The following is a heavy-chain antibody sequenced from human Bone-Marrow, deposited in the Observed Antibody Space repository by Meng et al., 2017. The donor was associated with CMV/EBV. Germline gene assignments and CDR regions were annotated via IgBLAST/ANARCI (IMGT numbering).Heavy chain of an antibody. D-gene: IGHD1-26*01. V-gene: IGHV1-46*01. CDR1: YTFTSYY. CDR3: ARIRYSGSYWGSYYFDY. CDR2: NNPSGGGT. Sequence: YTFTSYYMHWVRQAAGRGLGWMGINNPSGGGTSYAKEFQGRITMTKDTSTSTVYMELSSLRSKDTDMYYCARIRYSGSYWGSYYFDYWGQGTLVTVSS. J-gene: IGHJ4*02.